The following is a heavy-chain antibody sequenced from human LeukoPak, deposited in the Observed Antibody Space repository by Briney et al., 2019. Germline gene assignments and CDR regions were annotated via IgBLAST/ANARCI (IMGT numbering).Heavy chain of an antibody. V-gene: IGHV3-72*01. CDR1: GLKFSDHY. J-gene: IGHJ6*02. Sequence: PGGSLTLSRAPAGLKFSDHYIDSVRQPPGKWSEWVVRIRKKASSYTTEYAASVEGRFTISRDVSESSLYLHMNSLRTEDTAVYYCGRIAINANNGMDVWGQGTTVTVPS. D-gene: IGHD1/OR15-1a*01. CDR3: GRIAINANNGMDV. CDR2: IRKKASSYTT.